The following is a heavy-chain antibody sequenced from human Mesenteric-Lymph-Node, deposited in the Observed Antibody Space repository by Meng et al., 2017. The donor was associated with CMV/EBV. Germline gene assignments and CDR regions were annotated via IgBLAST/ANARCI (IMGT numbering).Heavy chain of an antibody. V-gene: IGHV1-18*01. Sequence: ASVKVSCKTSGYSFTKYGVSWVRQAPGQGLEWMGWISAYNGNRNYAQKFQGRIIMTTDTSTSTAYVELRSLRPDDTAVYYCASGGLGGGVPAAYPDIYFDYWGQGTLVTV. J-gene: IGHJ4*02. CDR3: ASGGLGGGVPAAYPDIYFDY. CDR1: GYSFTKYG. CDR2: ISAYNGNR. D-gene: IGHD2-2*01.